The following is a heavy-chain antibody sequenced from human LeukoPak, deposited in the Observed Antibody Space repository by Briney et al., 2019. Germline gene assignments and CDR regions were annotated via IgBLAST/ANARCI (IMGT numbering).Heavy chain of an antibody. D-gene: IGHD6-19*01. J-gene: IGHJ4*02. V-gene: IGHV3-23*01. CDR3: AKGRGQWLAAINY. Sequence: GGSLRLSCAASGFTFSSYAMSWVRQAPGKGLEWVSGISGSGGSTYSADSVKGRFSISRDNSKNTLYLEMNSLRAEDTAVYYCAKGRGQWLAAINYWGQGTLVTVSS. CDR1: GFTFSSYA. CDR2: ISGSGGST.